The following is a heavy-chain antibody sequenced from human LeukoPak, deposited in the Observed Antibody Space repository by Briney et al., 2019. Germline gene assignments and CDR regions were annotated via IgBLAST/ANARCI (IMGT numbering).Heavy chain of an antibody. J-gene: IGHJ3*02. D-gene: IGHD5-12*01. V-gene: IGHV3-23*01. CDR2: ISGSGSST. CDR1: GFTFSSYA. Sequence: AGGSLRLSCAASGFTFSSYAMSWVRQAPGKGLEWVSAISGSGSSTYYADSVKGRFTISRDNAKNSLYLQMNSLRAEDTAVYYCARYRDSDAFDIWGQGTMVTVSS. CDR3: ARYRDSDAFDI.